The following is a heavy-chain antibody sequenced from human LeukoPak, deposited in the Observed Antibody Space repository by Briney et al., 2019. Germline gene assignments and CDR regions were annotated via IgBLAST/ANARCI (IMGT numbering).Heavy chain of an antibody. CDR1: GSTFSRYW. D-gene: IGHD4-17*01. J-gene: IGHJ4*02. CDR2: VKSDGITT. Sequence: GGSLRLSCAASGSTFSRYWMHWVRQAPGKGLVWVSLVKSDGITTIYADSVKGRFTISRDNAKNTLYLQMNGLRAEDTAVYYCAKDLYGDYVVTFDYWGQGTLVTVSS. V-gene: IGHV3-74*01. CDR3: AKDLYGDYVVTFDY.